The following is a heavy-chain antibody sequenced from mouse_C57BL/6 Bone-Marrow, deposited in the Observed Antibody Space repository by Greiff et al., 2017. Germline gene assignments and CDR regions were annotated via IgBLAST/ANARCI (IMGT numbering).Heavy chain of an antibody. V-gene: IGHV1-39*01. CDR2: INPNDGTT. Sequence: VQLQESGPELVKPGASVKISCKASGYSFTDYNMNWVKQSNGKSLEWIGVINPNDGTTSYNQKFKGKATLTVDKSSSTAYMQLNSLTSKDSAVYYCDRRGDGYYPYFDFGGQGTALTVSS. CDR1: GYSFTDYN. D-gene: IGHD2-3*01. CDR3: DRRGDGYYPYFDF. J-gene: IGHJ2*01.